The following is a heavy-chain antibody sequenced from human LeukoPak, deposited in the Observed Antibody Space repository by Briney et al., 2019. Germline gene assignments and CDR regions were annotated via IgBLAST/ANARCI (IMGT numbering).Heavy chain of an antibody. CDR2: IIPIFGTA. CDR3: ARVGVDSSGFYYYYYMDV. D-gene: IGHD3-22*01. J-gene: IGHJ6*03. Sequence: SVKVSCKASGGTFSSYAISRVRQAPGQGLEWMGGIIPIFGTANYAQKFQGRVTITADESTSTAYMELSSLRSEDTAVYYCARVGVDSSGFYYYYYMDVWGKGTTVTVSS. V-gene: IGHV1-69*13. CDR1: GGTFSSYA.